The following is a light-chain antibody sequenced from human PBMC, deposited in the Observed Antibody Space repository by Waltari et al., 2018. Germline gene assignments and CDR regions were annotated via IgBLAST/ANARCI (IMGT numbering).Light chain of an antibody. CDR3: QQYGSSVS. CDR1: QSVSSNY. J-gene: IGKJ1*01. Sequence: EIVLTQSPGTLSLSPGERATLSCRASQSVSSNYLAWYQQKPGQAPRLLIYGASSRATGIPDRFRGSGSGTDFSLTISRLEPEDFAVYYCQQYGSSVSFGQWTKVEIK. CDR2: GAS. V-gene: IGKV3-20*01.